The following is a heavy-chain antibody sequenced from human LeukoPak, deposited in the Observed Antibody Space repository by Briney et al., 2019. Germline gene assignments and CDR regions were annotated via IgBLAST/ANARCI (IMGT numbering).Heavy chain of an antibody. CDR3: ARGGPHYLARPDPFDF. Sequence: SQTLSLTCTVSGGSISSGDYYWSWIRQPPGKGLEWIGEITHSGSTNYNPSLKSRVTISVDTSKNQFSLKLSSVTAADTAVYYCARGGPHYLARPDPFDFWGQGTLVTVSS. CDR1: GGSISSGDYY. CDR2: ITHSGST. J-gene: IGHJ4*02. D-gene: IGHD3-10*01. V-gene: IGHV4-30-4*01.